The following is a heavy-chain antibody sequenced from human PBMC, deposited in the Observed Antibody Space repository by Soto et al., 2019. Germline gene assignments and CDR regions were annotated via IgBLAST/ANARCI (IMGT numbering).Heavy chain of an antibody. CDR3: ARMAAAGTGWLDT. CDR2: IYYSGST. Sequence: QLQLQESGPGLVKPSETLSLTCTVSGGSISSSSYYWGWIRQPPGKGLEWIGSIYYSGSTYYNPSLKSRVXXSXDXXKNQFSLKLSSVTAADTAVYYCARMAAAGTGWLDTWGQGTLVTVSS. CDR1: GGSISSSSYY. D-gene: IGHD6-13*01. J-gene: IGHJ5*02. V-gene: IGHV4-39*01.